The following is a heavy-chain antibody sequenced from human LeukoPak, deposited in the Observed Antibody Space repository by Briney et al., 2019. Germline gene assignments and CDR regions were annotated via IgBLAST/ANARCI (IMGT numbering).Heavy chain of an antibody. D-gene: IGHD3-22*01. CDR2: IYSSGST. V-gene: IGHV4-61*02. CDR3: ARESSGYPYYFDF. J-gene: IGHJ4*02. Sequence: SQTLSLTCTVSGGSISSGSNSWNWIRQPAGQDPEWIGRIYSSGSTSYNPSLKSRVTISVDTSKKQSSLTLSSVTAADTAVYYCARESSGYPYYFDFWGQGTLVTLSS. CDR1: GGSISSGSNS.